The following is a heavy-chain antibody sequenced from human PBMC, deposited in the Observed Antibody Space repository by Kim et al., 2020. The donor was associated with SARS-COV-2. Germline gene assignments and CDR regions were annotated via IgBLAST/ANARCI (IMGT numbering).Heavy chain of an antibody. J-gene: IGHJ3*02. CDR1: GFTFSSYG. D-gene: IGHD6-13*01. Sequence: GGSLRLSCSASGFTFSSYGMHWVRQAPGKGLEWVAVISYDGSNKYYADSVKGRFTISRDNSKNTLYLQMNSLRAEDTAVYYCAKDTGQQLNNDAFDIWGQGTMVPVSS. CDR2: ISYDGSNK. V-gene: IGHV3-30*18. CDR3: AKDTGQQLNNDAFDI.